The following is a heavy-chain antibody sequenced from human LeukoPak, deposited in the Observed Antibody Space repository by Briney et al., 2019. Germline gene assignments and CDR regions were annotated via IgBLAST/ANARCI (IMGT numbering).Heavy chain of an antibody. V-gene: IGHV3-7*01. CDR1: GFTFSSYW. CDR3: GRVLYYMDV. CDR2: MNQDGSEK. D-gene: IGHD3-3*01. Sequence: PGGALRLSCAASGFTFSSYWMSWVRQAPGKGLEWVANMNQDGSEKYYVDSVKGRVTISRDNAKNSLYLQMNSLRAEGTAVYYCGRVLYYMDVWGKGTMVTVSS. J-gene: IGHJ6*03.